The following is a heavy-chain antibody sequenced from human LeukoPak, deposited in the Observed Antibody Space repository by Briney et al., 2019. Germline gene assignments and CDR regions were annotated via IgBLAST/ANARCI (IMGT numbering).Heavy chain of an antibody. CDR3: ARDGDAVSAAIAGAFDL. D-gene: IGHD2-2*01. J-gene: IGHJ3*01. V-gene: IGHV4-38-2*02. Sequence: PSETLSLTCTVSGYSISSGYYWGWIRQPPGKGLEWIGSIYHSGSTYYNPSLKSRVTVSVDTSKNQFSLKLSSVTAADTAMFYCARDGDAVSAAIAGAFDLWGRGTMVTVSS. CDR2: IYHSGST. CDR1: GYSISSGYY.